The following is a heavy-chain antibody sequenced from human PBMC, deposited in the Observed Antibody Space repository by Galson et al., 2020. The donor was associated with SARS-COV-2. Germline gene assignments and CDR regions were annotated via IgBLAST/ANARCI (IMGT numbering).Heavy chain of an antibody. V-gene: IGHV3-9*01. CDR1: GFTFDDYA. CDR3: ASGLDAFDI. CDR2: ISWNSGSI. Sequence: SLNIYCAASGFTFDDYAMHWVRQAPGKGLEWVSGISWNSGSIGYADSVKGRFTISRDNAKNSLYLQMNSLRAEDTALYYCASGLDAFDIWGQGTMVTVSS. D-gene: IGHD1-26*01. J-gene: IGHJ3*02.